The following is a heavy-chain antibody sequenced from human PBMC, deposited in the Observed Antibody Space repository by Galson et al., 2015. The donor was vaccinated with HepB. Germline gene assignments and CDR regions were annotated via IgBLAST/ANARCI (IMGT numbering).Heavy chain of an antibody. CDR2: ISYDGGKK. J-gene: IGHJ4*02. Sequence: SLRLSCAASGFSFSSYAMHWVRQAPGKGLEWVAVISYDGGKKYYAKSVQGRFTISRDNSKSTLFLLMNNMRSEDTAMYYCTIDVREPDSGYFDSWGQGALGTVTS. CDR1: GFSFSSYA. D-gene: IGHD1-14*01. CDR3: TIDVREPDSGYFDS. V-gene: IGHV3-30-3*01.